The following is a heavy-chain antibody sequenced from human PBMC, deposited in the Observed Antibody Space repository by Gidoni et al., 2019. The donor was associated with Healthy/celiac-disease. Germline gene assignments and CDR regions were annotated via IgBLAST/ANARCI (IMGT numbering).Heavy chain of an antibody. D-gene: IGHD2-2*01. Sequence: GAEVKKPGESLKISCKGSGYSFTSYWIGWVRQMPGKGLEWMGIIYPGDSDTRYSPSFQGQVTISADKSISTAYLQWSSLKASDTAMYYCARHLLYCSSTSCYVGGMDVWGQGTTVTVSS. V-gene: IGHV5-51*01. CDR2: IYPGDSDT. CDR3: ARHLLYCSSTSCYVGGMDV. CDR1: GYSFTSYW. J-gene: IGHJ6*02.